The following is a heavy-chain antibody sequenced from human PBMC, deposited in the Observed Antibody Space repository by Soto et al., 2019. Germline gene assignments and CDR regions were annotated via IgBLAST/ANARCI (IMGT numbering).Heavy chain of an antibody. CDR3: AAPHFWSGPGTDTRLAP. J-gene: IGHJ5*02. CDR2: IYRSGTT. Sequence: SETLSLTCTVSGGSISSYYWSWIRQPPGKGLEWVGYIYRSGTTYYNPSLKSRVSISLDKSKNQFSLNLTSVTAADPAVYYCAAPHFWSGPGTDTRLAPWGQGTLVTVSS. CDR1: GGSISSYY. D-gene: IGHD3-3*02. V-gene: IGHV4-4*09.